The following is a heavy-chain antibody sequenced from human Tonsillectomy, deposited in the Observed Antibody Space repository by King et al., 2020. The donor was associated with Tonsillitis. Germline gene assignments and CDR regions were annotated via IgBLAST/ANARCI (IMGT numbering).Heavy chain of an antibody. Sequence: VQLVESGAEVKKPGASVKVSCKASGYTFTGYYMHWVRQAPGQGLEWMGWINPNSGGTNYAQKFQGRVTMTRDTSISTAYMGLSRLRSDDTAVYYCARAETTVVTVYWYFDLWGRGTLVTVSS. CDR3: ARAETTVVTVYWYFDL. CDR1: GYTFTGYY. D-gene: IGHD4-23*01. J-gene: IGHJ2*01. CDR2: INPNSGGT. V-gene: IGHV1-2*02.